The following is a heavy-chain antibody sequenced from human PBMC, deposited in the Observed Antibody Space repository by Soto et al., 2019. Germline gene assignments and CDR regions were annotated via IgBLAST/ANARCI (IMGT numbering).Heavy chain of an antibody. Sequence: QVQLQESGPGLMKPSQTLSLTCSVSGGSISSDGYYWSWIRQHPGKGLEWIGYIYYSGSTYYNPSLKSRVTISVDTSKNQFSLKLSSVTAADTAVYYCARVCGGDCHYGMDVWGQGTTVTVSS. CDR1: GGSISSDGYY. CDR3: ARVCGGDCHYGMDV. CDR2: IYYSGST. D-gene: IGHD2-21*02. J-gene: IGHJ6*02. V-gene: IGHV4-31*03.